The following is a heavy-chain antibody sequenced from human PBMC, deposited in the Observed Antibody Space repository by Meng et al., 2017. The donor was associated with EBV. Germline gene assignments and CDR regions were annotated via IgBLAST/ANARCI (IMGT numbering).Heavy chain of an antibody. CDR2: IYYTGST. CDR1: GGSVNNESYY. Sequence: QVQLQESGPGLVQPAETLSLTFPVSGGSVNNESYYWGWIRQPPGKGLEYIGYIYYTGSTNYNSSLKSRVTISLDKSKNQFSLKLTSLTAADTAIYYCARGDYTNYPRWFDPWGQGTLGTVAS. D-gene: IGHD4-11*01. J-gene: IGHJ5*02. CDR3: ARGDYTNYPRWFDP. V-gene: IGHV4-61*01.